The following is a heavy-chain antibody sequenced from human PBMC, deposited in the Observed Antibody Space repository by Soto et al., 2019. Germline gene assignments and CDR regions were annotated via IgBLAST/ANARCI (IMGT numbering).Heavy chain of an antibody. Sequence: SETLSLTCAVYGGSFSGYYWSWIRQPPGKGLEWIGEINHSGSTNYNPSLKSRVTISVDKSKNQFSLKLNSVTAADSAVYFCARLEGLATISYYFDFWGQGALVTVSS. V-gene: IGHV4-34*01. CDR1: GGSFSGYY. CDR3: ARLEGLATISYYFDF. D-gene: IGHD3-9*01. CDR2: INHSGST. J-gene: IGHJ4*02.